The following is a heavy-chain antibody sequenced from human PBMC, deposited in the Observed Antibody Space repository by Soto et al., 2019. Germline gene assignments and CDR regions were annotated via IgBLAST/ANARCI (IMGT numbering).Heavy chain of an antibody. J-gene: IGHJ4*02. CDR3: AGFSDRVTPATVLY. CDR1: GDPISSGGYY. V-gene: IGHV4-31*03. D-gene: IGHD2-2*01. Sequence: SETLSLTCTVSGDPISSGGYYWTWIRQHPGKGLEWIGYIYYSGTTFYNPSLRSRLTISVDTSKNQFSLKLTSVTAADTAVYYCAGFSDRVTPATVLYGGQGALVTVS. CDR2: IYYSGTT.